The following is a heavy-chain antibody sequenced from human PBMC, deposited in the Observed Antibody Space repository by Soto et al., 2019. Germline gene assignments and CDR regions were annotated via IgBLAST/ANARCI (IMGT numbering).Heavy chain of an antibody. CDR3: ARDYYDILTGYYPFDY. D-gene: IGHD3-9*01. CDR1: GYTFTSYG. Sequence: ASVKVSCKASGYTFTSYGISCVRQAPGQGLEWMGWISAYNGNTNYAQKLQGRVTMTTDTSTSTAYMELRSLRSDDTAVYYCARDYYDILTGYYPFDYWGQGTLVTVSS. V-gene: IGHV1-18*01. CDR2: ISAYNGNT. J-gene: IGHJ4*02.